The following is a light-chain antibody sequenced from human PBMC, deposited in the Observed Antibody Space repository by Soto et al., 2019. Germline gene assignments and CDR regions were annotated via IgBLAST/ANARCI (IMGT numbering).Light chain of an antibody. CDR3: QSYDYSLSGLYL. J-gene: IGLJ1*01. Sequence: QSVLTQPPSVSGAPGQRVTISCSGSSSNIGAGYDVHWFQQLPGTAPKLLIYGDNNRPSGVPDRFSASKSGTSASLAITGLQAEDEADYYCQSYDYSLSGLYLFGTGTKLTVL. V-gene: IGLV1-40*01. CDR2: GDN. CDR1: SSNIGAGYD.